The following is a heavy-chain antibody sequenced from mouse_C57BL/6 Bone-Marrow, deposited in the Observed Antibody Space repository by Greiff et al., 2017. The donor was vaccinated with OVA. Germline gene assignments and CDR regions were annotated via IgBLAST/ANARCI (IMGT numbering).Heavy chain of an antibody. Sequence: VESEGGLVQPGSSMKLSCTASGFTFSDYYMAWVRQVPEKGLEWVANINYDGSSTYYLDSLKSRFIISRDNAKNILYLQMSSLKSEDTATYYCARDRVFDYWGQGTTLTVSS. J-gene: IGHJ2*01. CDR2: INYDGSST. V-gene: IGHV5-16*01. CDR3: ARDRVFDY. CDR1: GFTFSDYY.